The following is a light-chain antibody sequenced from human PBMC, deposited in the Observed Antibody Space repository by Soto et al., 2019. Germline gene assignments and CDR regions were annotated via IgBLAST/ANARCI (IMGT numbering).Light chain of an antibody. J-gene: IGLJ1*01. V-gene: IGLV3-25*02. CDR3: QSADSSGGFRGV. CDR2: KDS. Sequence: SYELTQPPSVSVSPGQTARITCSGDALPKQYAYWYQQKPGQAPVLVIYKDSARPSGIPERFSGSSSGTTVTLTISGVQAEDEADYYCQSADSSGGFRGVFGTGTKVTV. CDR1: ALPKQY.